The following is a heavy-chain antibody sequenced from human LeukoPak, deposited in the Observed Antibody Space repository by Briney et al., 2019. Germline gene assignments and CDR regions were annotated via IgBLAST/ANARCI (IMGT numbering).Heavy chain of an antibody. Sequence: GGSLRLSCAASGITLSTSAMSWVRQAPGKGLEWVGRIKSKAAGGTTDYAAPVKGRFTISRDDSKNTLYLQMNSLKTEDTAIYYCTTGPDPTFDYWGRGTLVTVSS. CDR3: TTGPDPTFDY. V-gene: IGHV3-15*01. CDR2: IKSKAAGGTT. J-gene: IGHJ4*02. CDR1: GITLSTSA.